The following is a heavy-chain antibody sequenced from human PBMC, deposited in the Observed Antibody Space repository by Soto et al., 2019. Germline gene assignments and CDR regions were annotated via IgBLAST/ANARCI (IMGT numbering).Heavy chain of an antibody. Sequence: GGSLRLSCAASGFTFSSYAMSWVRQAPGKGLEWVSAISGSGGSTYYADSVKGRFTISRDNSKNTLYLQMNSLRAEDTAVYYCAKDQDIVVVVAATGFDYWGQGTLVTVSS. CDR3: AKDQDIVVVVAATGFDY. J-gene: IGHJ4*02. D-gene: IGHD2-15*01. CDR2: ISGSGGST. V-gene: IGHV3-23*01. CDR1: GFTFSSYA.